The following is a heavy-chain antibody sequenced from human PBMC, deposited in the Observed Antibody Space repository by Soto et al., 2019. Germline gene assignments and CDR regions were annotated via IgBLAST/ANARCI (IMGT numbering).Heavy chain of an antibody. CDR2: INPNGGST. V-gene: IGHV1-46*01. J-gene: IGHJ1*01. CDR1: GDTFTSYY. D-gene: IGHD6-13*01. Sequence: GASVKVSCKAPGDTFTSYYMHWVRQAPGHGLEWMGVINPNGGSTRFAQKFQGRVTMTSDTSTSTVYMELRGLTSEDTAMYYCARHSGVAEDGTDWGQGTLVTVSS. CDR3: ARHSGVAEDGTD.